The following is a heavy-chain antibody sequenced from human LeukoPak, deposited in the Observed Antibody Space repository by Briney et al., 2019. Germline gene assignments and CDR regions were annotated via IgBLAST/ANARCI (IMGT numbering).Heavy chain of an antibody. J-gene: IGHJ3*02. CDR3: XXXXFHDSSGSPLDI. V-gene: IGHV3-9*01. CDR1: GFTFDDYA. CDR2: ISWNSGSI. D-gene: IGHD3-22*01. Sequence: GGSLRLSCAASGFTFDDYAMHWVRQAPGKGLEWVSGISWNSGSIGYADSVKGRFTISRDNAKNSLCLQMNSLRAEDTALYYCXXXXFHDSSGSPLDIWGQGTMVTVSS.